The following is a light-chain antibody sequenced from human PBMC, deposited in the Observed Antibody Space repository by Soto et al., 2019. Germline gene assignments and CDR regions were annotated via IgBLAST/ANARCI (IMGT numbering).Light chain of an antibody. Sequence: DIQMTQSPSSQSASVGDRVTITCQASQDISNYLNWYQQKPGKAPKLLIYDASNLETGFPSRFSGSGFGTDFTFTISSLQPEDIATYYCQQYDNLPFTFGSGTKVDIK. CDR1: QDISNY. CDR2: DAS. V-gene: IGKV1-33*01. J-gene: IGKJ3*01. CDR3: QQYDNLPFT.